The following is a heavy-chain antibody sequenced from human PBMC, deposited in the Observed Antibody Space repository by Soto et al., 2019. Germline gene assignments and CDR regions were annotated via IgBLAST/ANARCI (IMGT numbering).Heavy chain of an antibody. CDR2: IYYSEST. CDR3: ARDRGLGSGWYGWFDP. Sequence: SETLSLTCTFSGGSFSSISNHYWSWIRQPPGKGLEWIGYIYYSESTNYNPSLKSRVTISVDTSKNQFSLKLSSVTAADTAVYYCARDRGLGSGWYGWFDPWGQGTLVTVSS. D-gene: IGHD6-19*01. CDR1: GGSFSSISNHY. J-gene: IGHJ5*02. V-gene: IGHV4-61*01.